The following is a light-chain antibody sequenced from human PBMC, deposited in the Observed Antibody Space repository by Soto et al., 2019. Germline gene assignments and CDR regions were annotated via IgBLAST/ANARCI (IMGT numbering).Light chain of an antibody. J-gene: IGKJ5*01. V-gene: IGKV1-12*01. CDR2: AAS. CDR1: QGINSW. CDR3: QQSYSTPHT. Sequence: DIQMTQSPSSVSASVGDRVTITCRASQGINSWLAWYQQKPGKAPKLLIYAASILESGVPSRFSGSGSGADFTLTITSLQPEHFATYYCQQSYSTPHTFGQGTRLEIK.